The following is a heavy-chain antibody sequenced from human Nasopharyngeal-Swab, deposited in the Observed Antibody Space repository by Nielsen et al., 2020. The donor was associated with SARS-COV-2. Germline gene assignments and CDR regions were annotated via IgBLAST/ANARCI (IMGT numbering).Heavy chain of an antibody. D-gene: IGHD2-8*02. Sequence: GGSLRLSCAVSGFPFSTSAMSWVRQVPGKGLEWVSAISGRGGTFYADSVQGRFSISRDTSKNTLYLQMNSLRAEDTGIYYCAKDTGFDYWGQGTQVTVSS. CDR3: AKDTGFDY. V-gene: IGHV3-23*01. CDR1: GFPFSTSA. CDR2: ISGRGGT. J-gene: IGHJ4*02.